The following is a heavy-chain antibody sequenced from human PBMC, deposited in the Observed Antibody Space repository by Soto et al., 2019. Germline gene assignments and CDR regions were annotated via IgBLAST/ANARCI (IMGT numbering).Heavy chain of an antibody. Sequence: SETLSLTCTVSGGSISSGDYYWSWIRQPPGKGLEWIGYIYYSGSTYYNPSLKSRVTISVDTSKNQFSLKLSSVTAADTAVYYCARDWAVSGLWLGECMFDPWGQGTLVTVSS. CDR1: GGSISSGDYY. V-gene: IGHV4-30-4*01. J-gene: IGHJ5*02. CDR2: IYYSGST. CDR3: ARDWAVSGLWLGECMFDP. D-gene: IGHD3-10*01.